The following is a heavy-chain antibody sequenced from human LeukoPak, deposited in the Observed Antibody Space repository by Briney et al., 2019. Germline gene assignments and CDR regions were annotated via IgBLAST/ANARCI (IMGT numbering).Heavy chain of an antibody. V-gene: IGHV4-59*07. CDR1: GGSIRSYY. CDR3: ARTIVVVPAAAFYFDY. D-gene: IGHD2-2*01. J-gene: IGHJ4*02. Sequence: SDTLSLTCTVSGGSIRSYYWSWLRQPPGKGLEWIGYISYSGSTNYNPSLKSRVTISVDTSKNQFSLKLSSVTATDTAVYYCARTIVVVPAAAFYFDYWGQGTLVTVSS. CDR2: ISYSGST.